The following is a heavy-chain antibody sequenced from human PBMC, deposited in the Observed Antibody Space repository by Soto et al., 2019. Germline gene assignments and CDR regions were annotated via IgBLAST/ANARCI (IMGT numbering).Heavy chain of an antibody. Sequence: QLQLVESGGGAVQPGRSLRLSCAASGFTFGSYGMHWVHQAPGKGLEWVAVISNDGTKKYYEDSVKGRFTISRDNSKNTLYLQMDSLRVEDTAVYYCAKGAHDTPMDFILGYWGQGTLVTVTS. V-gene: IGHV3-30*18. J-gene: IGHJ4*02. CDR3: AKGAHDTPMDFILGY. D-gene: IGHD5-18*01. CDR2: ISNDGTKK. CDR1: GFTFGSYG.